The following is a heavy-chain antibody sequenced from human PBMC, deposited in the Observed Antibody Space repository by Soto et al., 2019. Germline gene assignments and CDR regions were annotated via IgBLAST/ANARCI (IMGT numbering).Heavy chain of an antibody. J-gene: IGHJ4*02. D-gene: IGHD1-1*01. Sequence: GGSLRLSCAASGFTLSSYAMSWVRQAPGKGLEWVSAISGSGGSTYYADSVKGRFTISRDNSKNTLYLQMNSLRAEDTAVYYCAKDLYSTGSPEYYFDYWGQGTLVTVSS. CDR3: AKDLYSTGSPEYYFDY. CDR2: ISGSGGST. CDR1: GFTLSSYA. V-gene: IGHV3-23*01.